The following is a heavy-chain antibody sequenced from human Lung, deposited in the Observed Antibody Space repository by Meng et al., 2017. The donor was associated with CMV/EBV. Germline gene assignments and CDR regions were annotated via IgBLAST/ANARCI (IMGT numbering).Heavy chain of an antibody. V-gene: IGHV1-8*01. CDR3: ARTRIEVEPDGRKIKYYNYGMDV. CDR2: MNPNSGNT. D-gene: IGHD2-2*01. CDR1: GYMFTTYD. Sequence: SXXVSXKASGYMFTTYDINWVRQATGQGLEWMGWMNPNSGNTGYAQKFQGRVTLTRVTSISTAYMELISLTSDDTAVYYCARTRIEVEPDGRKIKYYNYGMDVWGQGTXVT. J-gene: IGHJ6*02.